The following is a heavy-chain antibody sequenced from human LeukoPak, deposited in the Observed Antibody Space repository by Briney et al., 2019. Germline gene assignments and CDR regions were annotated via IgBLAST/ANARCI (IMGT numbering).Heavy chain of an antibody. CDR3: AREDPQTRVPEGMDV. J-gene: IGHJ6*02. CDR1: GGSISYYY. V-gene: IGHV4-59*01. Sequence: SETLSLTCTVSGGSISYYYWSWIRQSPGKGLEWIGYVYYSGTTNYNPSLKSRVTISVDTSKNQFSLQLSSVTAADTAVYYCAREDPQTRVPEGMDVWGQGTTVTVSS. CDR2: VYYSGTT. D-gene: IGHD4/OR15-4a*01.